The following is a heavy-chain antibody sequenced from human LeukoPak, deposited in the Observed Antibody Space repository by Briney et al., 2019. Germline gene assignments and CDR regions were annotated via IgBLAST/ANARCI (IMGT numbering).Heavy chain of an antibody. J-gene: IGHJ3*02. Sequence: PSQTLSLTCTVSGGSISSSSYYWGWIRQPPGKGLEWIGSIYYSGSTYYNPSLKSRVTISVDTSKNQFSLKLSSVTAADTAVYYCAVSRQYDAFDIWGQGTMVTVSS. CDR1: GGSISSSSYY. D-gene: IGHD2/OR15-2a*01. CDR3: AVSRQYDAFDI. CDR2: IYYSGST. V-gene: IGHV4-39*01.